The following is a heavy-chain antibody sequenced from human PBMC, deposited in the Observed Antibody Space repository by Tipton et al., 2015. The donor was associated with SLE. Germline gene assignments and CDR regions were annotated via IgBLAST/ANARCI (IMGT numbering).Heavy chain of an antibody. J-gene: IGHJ4*02. D-gene: IGHD5-12*01. CDR3: ARDRGYSGHPVFDY. CDR2: LHYSGRS. V-gene: IGHV4-39*07. CDR1: GDSITSGSYY. Sequence: TLSLTCSVSGDSITSGSYYWVWIRRPPGKGLEWIGKLHYSGRSYYNPSLKSRVTISVDTSKNHFSLKLTSVTAADTAVYYCARDRGYSGHPVFDYWGQGTLVTVSS.